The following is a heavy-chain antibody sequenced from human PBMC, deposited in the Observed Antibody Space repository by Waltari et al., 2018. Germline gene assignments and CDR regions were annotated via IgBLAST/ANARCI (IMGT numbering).Heavy chain of an antibody. Sequence: EVQLVQSGAEVKKPGESLKISGKGSGYSCTSYGIGWVRQMHRKGLEWMGIIYPGDSDTRYSPSFQGQVTISADKSISTAYLQWSSLKASDTAMYYCARPSSIAAAASTEFYCDYWGQGTLVTVSS. CDR3: ARPSSIAAAASTEFYCDY. CDR2: IYPGDSDT. CDR1: GYSCTSYG. D-gene: IGHD6-13*01. V-gene: IGHV5-51*01. J-gene: IGHJ4*02.